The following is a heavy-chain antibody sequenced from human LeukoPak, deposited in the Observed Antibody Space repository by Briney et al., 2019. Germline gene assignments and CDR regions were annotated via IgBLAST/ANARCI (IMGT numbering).Heavy chain of an antibody. D-gene: IGHD5/OR15-5a*01. Sequence: GGSLRLSCAASGFTFIDHYMDWVRQAPGKGLEWICLIRNKANSYTTEYAASVKDRFTVSRDESKNLLFLQMNRLESEDTAVYYCARRNSVLQGLDNWGQGPLVPVSS. CDR2: IRNKANSYTT. V-gene: IGHV3-72*01. CDR3: ARRNSVLQGLDN. CDR1: GFTFIDHY. J-gene: IGHJ4*02.